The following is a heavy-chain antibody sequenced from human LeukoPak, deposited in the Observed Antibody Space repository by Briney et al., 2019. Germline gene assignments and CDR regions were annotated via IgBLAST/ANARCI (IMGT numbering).Heavy chain of an antibody. CDR3: ARHPDYYDSSGYYYLLNWFDP. D-gene: IGHD3-22*01. Sequence: SETLSLTCTVSGGSISSSSYYWGWIRQPPGKGLEWIGSIYYSGSTYYNPSLKSRVTISVDTSKNQFSLKLSSVTAADTAVYYCARHPDYYDSSGYYYLLNWFDPWGQGTLVTVSS. V-gene: IGHV4-39*01. J-gene: IGHJ5*02. CDR1: GGSISSSSYY. CDR2: IYYSGST.